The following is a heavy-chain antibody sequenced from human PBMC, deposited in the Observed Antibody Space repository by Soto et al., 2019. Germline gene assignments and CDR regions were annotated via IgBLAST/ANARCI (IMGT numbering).Heavy chain of an antibody. J-gene: IGHJ4*02. V-gene: IGHV3-33*01. CDR2: IWFDGSNK. CDR3: ARDAKSVETTGGFDY. Sequence: SMRLSCAASGFIFSSYGMHWVRQAPGKGLEWVAGIWFDGSNKYYADSVKGRFTISRDNSRNTLYLQMNGLRAEDTAVYYCARDAKSVETTGGFDYWGQGTLVTVSS. CDR1: GFIFSSYG. D-gene: IGHD1-26*01.